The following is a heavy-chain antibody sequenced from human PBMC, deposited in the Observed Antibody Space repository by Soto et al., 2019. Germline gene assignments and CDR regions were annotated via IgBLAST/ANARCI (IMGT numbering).Heavy chain of an antibody. Sequence: EVQVVESGGGLVQPGRSLRLSCAAFGVTFDDFAMHWVRQVPGKGLEWVSGISWNSGRIGYADSVKGRFTISRDNAGNSLYLQMNSLRPEVTALYYGAKDAGDAGSGPFDYWGQGTLVTVSS. CDR2: ISWNSGRI. J-gene: IGHJ4*02. D-gene: IGHD2-15*01. V-gene: IGHV3-9*01. CDR1: GVTFDDFA. CDR3: AKDAGDAGSGPFDY.